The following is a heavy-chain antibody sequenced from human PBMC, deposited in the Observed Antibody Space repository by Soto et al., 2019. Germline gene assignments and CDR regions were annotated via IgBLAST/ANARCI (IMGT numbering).Heavy chain of an antibody. D-gene: IGHD3-10*01. CDR1: GGTFSSYA. V-gene: IGHV1-69*01. J-gene: IGHJ5*02. CDR2: IIPIFGTA. CDR3: ARDHYYGSGPGRVWFDP. Sequence: QVQLVQSGAEVKKPGSSVKVSCKASGGTFSSYAISWVRQAPGQGLEWMGGIIPIFGTANYAQKFQGRVTITAAESTSTAYMELSSLRSEDTAVYYCARDHYYGSGPGRVWFDPWGQGTLVTVSS.